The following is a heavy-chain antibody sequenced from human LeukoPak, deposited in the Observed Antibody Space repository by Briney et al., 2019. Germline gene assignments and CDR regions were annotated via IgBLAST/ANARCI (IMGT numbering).Heavy chain of an antibody. Sequence: GRSLRLSCAASGFTFTNYGMHWVRQAPGKGLEWVTVISYDGSNQYYAESVKGRFTISRDNSKNTLYLQMNSLRGEDTAVYYCATMDYSSTWFDYWGQGTLVAVSS. CDR1: GFTFTNYG. D-gene: IGHD6-13*01. CDR2: ISYDGSNQ. CDR3: ATMDYSSTWFDY. V-gene: IGHV3-30*03. J-gene: IGHJ4*02.